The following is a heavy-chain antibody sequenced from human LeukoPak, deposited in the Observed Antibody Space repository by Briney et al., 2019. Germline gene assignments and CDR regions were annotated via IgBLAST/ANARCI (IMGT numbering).Heavy chain of an antibody. V-gene: IGHV3-53*05. D-gene: IGHD2-2*01. CDR3: AREVGCSSTSCPWGFDY. Sequence: GGSLRLSCAAYGFTVSSNYMSWVRQALGKGLEWVSVIYSGGSTYYADSVKGRFTISRDNSKNTLYLQMNSLRAEDTAVYYCAREVGCSSTSCPWGFDYWGQGTTVTVSS. CDR1: GFTVSSNY. CDR2: IYSGGST. J-gene: IGHJ4*03.